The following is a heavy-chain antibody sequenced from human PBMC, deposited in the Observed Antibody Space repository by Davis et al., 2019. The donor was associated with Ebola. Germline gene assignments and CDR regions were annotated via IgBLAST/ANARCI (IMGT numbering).Heavy chain of an antibody. CDR1: GFTFSNYA. V-gene: IGHV3-23*01. J-gene: IGHJ6*02. D-gene: IGHD2-2*02. CDR3: ARLDCTSTSCYTGNYYYYYGVDV. CDR2: ISGSGTFT. Sequence: GESLKISCAASGFTFSNYAMSWVRQAPEKGLEWVSTISGSGTFTYYADSVKGQFTISRDNSKNTLYLHMNSLRAEDTAVYYCARLDCTSTSCYTGNYYYYYGVDVWGQGTTVTASS.